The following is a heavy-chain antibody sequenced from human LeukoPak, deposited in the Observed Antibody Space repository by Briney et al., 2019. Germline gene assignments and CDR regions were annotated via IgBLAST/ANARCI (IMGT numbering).Heavy chain of an antibody. CDR2: ITSSGTYI. CDR3: ARDPYSGNYGNYYYYYMDV. V-gene: IGHV3-21*01. J-gene: IGHJ6*03. D-gene: IGHD1-26*01. CDR1: EFSVGSNY. Sequence: GGSLRLSCAASEFSVGSNYMTWVRQAPGRALEWVSSITSSGTYIFYADSVKGRFTISRDNAKNSLYLQMNSLGPEDTAVYYCARDPYSGNYGNYYYYYMDVWGKGTTVTISS.